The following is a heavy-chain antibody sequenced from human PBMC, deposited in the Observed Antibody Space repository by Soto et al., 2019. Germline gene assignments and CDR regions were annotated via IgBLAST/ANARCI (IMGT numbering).Heavy chain of an antibody. J-gene: IGHJ3*02. D-gene: IGHD3-9*01. CDR1: GGSINSGGYS. Sequence: SETLSLTCVVSGGSINSGGYSWSWYRQPPGKGLEWIGYIYHSGSTYYNPSLKSRVAISVDRSKNQFSLKLSSVTAADTAVYYCARALILTGYYIHDAFDIWGQGTMVTVSS. CDR2: IYHSGST. V-gene: IGHV4-30-2*01. CDR3: ARALILTGYYIHDAFDI.